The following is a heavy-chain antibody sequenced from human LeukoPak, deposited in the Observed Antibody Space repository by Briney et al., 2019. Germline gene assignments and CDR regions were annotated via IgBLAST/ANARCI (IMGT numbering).Heavy chain of an antibody. CDR1: GFTLSRSW. D-gene: IGHD3-16*01. CDR3: ARDPAYFRFDY. J-gene: IGHJ4*02. Sequence: PGGSLRLSYAASGFTLSRSWMTWVRQAPGKGLEWVANLKEDGSEYNYVDSVKGRFTISRDNAKKSLYLQMNSLRAEDTAVYYCARDPAYFRFDYWGQGTLVTVSS. CDR2: LKEDGSEY. V-gene: IGHV3-7*01.